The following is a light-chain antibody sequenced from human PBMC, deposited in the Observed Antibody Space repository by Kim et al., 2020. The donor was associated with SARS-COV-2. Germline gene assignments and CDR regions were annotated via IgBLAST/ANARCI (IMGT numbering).Light chain of an antibody. CDR3: QHSYSTPGT. CDR2: DAS. V-gene: IGKV1-39*01. J-gene: IGKJ1*01. CDR1: QSSSTY. Sequence: AAVGDPVSITCRASQSSSTYLNWYQQKPGKAATILIYDASSLQSGVPSRFNGGGSGTDFTLTINSLQPEDFATYFCQHSYSTPGTFGQGTKVDIK.